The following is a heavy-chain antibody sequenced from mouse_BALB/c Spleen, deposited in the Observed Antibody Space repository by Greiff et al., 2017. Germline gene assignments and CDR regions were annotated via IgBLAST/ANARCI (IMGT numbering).Heavy chain of an antibody. D-gene: IGHD2-4*01. CDR3: ARDTMITTGFAY. CDR2: INPGSGGT. V-gene: IGHV1-54*01. J-gene: IGHJ3*01. Sequence: VQLQESGTELVRPGTSVKVSCKASGYAFTNYLIEWVKQRPGQGLEWIGVINPGSGGTNYNEKFKGKATLTADKSSSTAYMQLSSLTSDDSAVYFCARDTMITTGFAYWGQGTLVTVSA. CDR1: GYAFTNYL.